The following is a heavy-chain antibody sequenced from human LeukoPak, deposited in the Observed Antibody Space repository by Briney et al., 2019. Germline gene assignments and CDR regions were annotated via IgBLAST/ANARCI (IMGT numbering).Heavy chain of an antibody. Sequence: SVKLSCKASGGTFSSYTISWVRHAPGQGLEWMGRIIPIRGIANYAQKFQGRVTITADKSTSTAYMELSSLRSEDTAVYYCASERAYCSSTSCPSIWGQGTMVTVSS. J-gene: IGHJ3*02. V-gene: IGHV1-69*02. CDR1: GGTFSSYT. CDR2: IIPIRGIA. D-gene: IGHD2-2*01. CDR3: ASERAYCSSTSCPSI.